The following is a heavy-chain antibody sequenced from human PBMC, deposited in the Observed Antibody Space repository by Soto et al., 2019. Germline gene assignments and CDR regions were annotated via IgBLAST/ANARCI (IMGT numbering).Heavy chain of an antibody. J-gene: IGHJ3*01. V-gene: IGHV3-30*03. CDR1: GFTFSNYG. CDR3: ARQVVPQNNGLDF. D-gene: IGHD2-8*01. Sequence: QVHLVESGGGVVQPGRSLTLSCAASGFTFSNYGIHWVRQAPGKGLEWVAVISYDGSNKYYADSVKGRFTVSRDNYKNTVYLQMNSLRAEDTAVYHCARQVVPQNNGLDFWGKGTMVTVSS. CDR2: ISYDGSNK.